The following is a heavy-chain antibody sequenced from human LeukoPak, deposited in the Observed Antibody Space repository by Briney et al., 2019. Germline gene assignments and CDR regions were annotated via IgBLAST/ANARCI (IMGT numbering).Heavy chain of an antibody. Sequence: QPGGSLRLSCAASGFTVSSNYMSWVRQAPGKGLEWVSAISGGGGSTYYADSVKGRFTISRDNSKNTLYLQMNSLRAEDTAIYYCAKDPGDSSGWYWVYWGQGTLVTVSS. CDR2: ISGGGGST. V-gene: IGHV3-23*01. CDR1: GFTVSSNY. CDR3: AKDPGDSSGWYWVY. D-gene: IGHD6-19*01. J-gene: IGHJ4*02.